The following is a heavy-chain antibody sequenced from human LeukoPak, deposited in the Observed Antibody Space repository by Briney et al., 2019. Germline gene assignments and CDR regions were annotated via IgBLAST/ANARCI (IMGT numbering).Heavy chain of an antibody. V-gene: IGHV3-30*04. CDR3: ARDPGTLGYCSSTSCSFDY. CDR2: ISYDGSNK. Sequence: GGSLTLSCAPSGFTFSSYAMHWLRQAPGKALEGVAVISYDGSNKYYAASVKGRFTISRDNSKNTLYLQMNSLRAEDTAVYYCARDPGTLGYCSSTSCSFDYWGQGTLVTVSS. J-gene: IGHJ4*02. CDR1: GFTFSSYA. D-gene: IGHD2-2*01.